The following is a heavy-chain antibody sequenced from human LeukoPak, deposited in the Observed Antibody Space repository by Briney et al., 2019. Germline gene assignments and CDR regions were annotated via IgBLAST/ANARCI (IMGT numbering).Heavy chain of an antibody. CDR2: ISSSSSYI. CDR1: GFTFSSYS. Sequence: GGSLRLSCAASGFTFSSYSMNWVRQAPGKGLEWVSSISSSSSYIYYADSVKGRFTISRDNAKNSLYLQMNSLRAEDTAVYYCARDIEMGATLYYFDYWGQGTLVTVSS. D-gene: IGHD1-26*01. CDR3: ARDIEMGATLYYFDY. V-gene: IGHV3-21*01. J-gene: IGHJ4*02.